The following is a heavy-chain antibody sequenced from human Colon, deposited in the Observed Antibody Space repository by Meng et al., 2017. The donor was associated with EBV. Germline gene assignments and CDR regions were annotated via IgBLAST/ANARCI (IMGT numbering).Heavy chain of an antibody. Sequence: VQLQESGPGLVKPAQTLSLTCTVSGGSVSSGGYYWTWIRQHPGKGLEWFGHIYYSGSTFYNPSLKRGVIISKDTSKNQFSLNLRSVTAADTAVYYCARVSSGWDYFDYWGQGTLVTVSS. CDR2: IYYSGST. J-gene: IGHJ4*02. D-gene: IGHD6-19*01. V-gene: IGHV4-31*03. CDR3: ARVSSGWDYFDY. CDR1: GGSVSSGGYY.